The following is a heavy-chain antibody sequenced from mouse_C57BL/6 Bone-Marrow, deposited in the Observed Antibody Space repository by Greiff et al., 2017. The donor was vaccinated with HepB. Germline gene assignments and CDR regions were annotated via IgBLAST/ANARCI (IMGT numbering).Heavy chain of an antibody. CDR3: AREAGKGTWFAY. D-gene: IGHD1-3*01. Sequence: EVNVVESGGDLVKPGGSLKLSCAASGFTFSSYGMSWVRQTPDKRLEWVATISSGGSYTYYPDSVKGRFTISRDNAKNTLYLQMSSLKSEDTAMYYCAREAGKGTWFAYWGQGTLVTVSA. V-gene: IGHV5-6*01. CDR2: ISSGGSYT. J-gene: IGHJ3*01. CDR1: GFTFSSYG.